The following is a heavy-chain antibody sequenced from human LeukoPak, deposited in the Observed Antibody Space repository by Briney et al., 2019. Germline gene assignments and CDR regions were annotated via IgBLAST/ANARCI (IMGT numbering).Heavy chain of an antibody. CDR2: INHSGST. CDR3: ARAGIAVAGLRWLDP. J-gene: IGHJ5*02. Sequence: PSETLSLTCAVYGGSFSGYYWSWIRQPPGKGLEWIGEINHSGSTNYNPSLKSRVTISVDTSKNQFSLKLSSVTAADTAVYYCARAGIAVAGLRWLDPWGQGTLVTVSS. CDR1: GGSFSGYY. D-gene: IGHD6-19*01. V-gene: IGHV4-34*01.